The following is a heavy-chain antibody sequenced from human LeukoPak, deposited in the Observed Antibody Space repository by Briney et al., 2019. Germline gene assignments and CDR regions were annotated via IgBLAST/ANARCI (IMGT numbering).Heavy chain of an antibody. J-gene: IGHJ5*02. V-gene: IGHV4-39*01. CDR3: ATPRGSSYGYLNL. Sequence: KPSETLSLTCTVSGGSVSSSSYYWGWLRQPPGKGLEWIVTIYYSGSTYYNPSLKGRVTISVDTSKNQFSLKLSSATAADTAVYYCATPRGSSYGYLNLWGQGTLVTVSS. D-gene: IGHD5-18*01. CDR2: IYYSGST. CDR1: GGSVSSSSYY.